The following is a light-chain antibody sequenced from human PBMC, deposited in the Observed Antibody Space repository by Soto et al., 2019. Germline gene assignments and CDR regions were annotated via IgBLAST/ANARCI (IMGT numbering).Light chain of an antibody. J-gene: IGLJ2*01. CDR1: SSDVGGYNY. CDR2: DVY. CDR3: ISLSGSGTIVV. V-gene: IGLV2-14*03. Sequence: QSALTQPASVSGSPGQSITISCAGTSSDVGGYNYVSLYQQGPGKAPKLAIYDVYNRPSGVSNRFSGSKSGNTASLTISGLQAEDEADYYCISLSGSGTIVVFGAGTKLAVL.